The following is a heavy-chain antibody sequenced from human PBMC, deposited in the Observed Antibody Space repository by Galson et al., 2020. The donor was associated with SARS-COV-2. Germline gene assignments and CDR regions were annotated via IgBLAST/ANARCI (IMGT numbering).Heavy chain of an antibody. D-gene: IGHD3-10*01. CDR2: ISSNGGTT. CDR3: VKPNYYGSGTL. V-gene: IGHV3-64D*08. CDR1: GFTFRSCP. Sequence: GESLKISCSAPGFTFRSCPMHWVRQAPGMGLEYVSSISSNGGTTYYADSVRGRFTISRDNSKNTLYLQMSGLRPEDTAVYYCVKPNYYGSGTLWGQGTLVTVSS. J-gene: IGHJ4*02.